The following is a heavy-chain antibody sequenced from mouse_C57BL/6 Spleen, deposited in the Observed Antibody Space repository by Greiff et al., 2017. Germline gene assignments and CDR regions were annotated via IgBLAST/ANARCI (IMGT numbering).Heavy chain of an antibody. Sequence: VQLQQSGAELARPGASVKMSCKASGYTFTSYTMHWVKQRPGQGLEWVGYINPSSGYTKYTQKFKDKATLTANKSSSTAYMQLSSLTSEDSAVYYCARNSGVGYWGQGTTLTVSS. CDR3: ARNSGVGY. CDR1: GYTFTSYT. V-gene: IGHV1-4*01. J-gene: IGHJ2*01. CDR2: INPSSGYT.